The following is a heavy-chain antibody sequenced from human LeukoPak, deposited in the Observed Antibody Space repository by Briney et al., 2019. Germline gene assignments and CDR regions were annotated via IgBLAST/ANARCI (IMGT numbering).Heavy chain of an antibody. CDR2: ISGSGGST. V-gene: IGHV3-23*01. J-gene: IGHJ2*01. CDR1: GFTFSDHA. Sequence: GGSLRLSCTVSGFTFSDHAMNWVRQAPGKGLEWVSAISGSGGSTYYADSVKGRFTISRDNSKNTLYLQMNSLRAEDTAVYYCAKDTGVWYFDLWGRGTLVTVSS. CDR3: AKDTGVWYFDL. D-gene: IGHD4-17*01.